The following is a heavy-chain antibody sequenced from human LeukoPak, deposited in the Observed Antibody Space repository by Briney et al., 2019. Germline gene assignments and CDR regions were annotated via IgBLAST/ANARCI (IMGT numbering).Heavy chain of an antibody. D-gene: IGHD6-13*01. Sequence: GASVKVSCKASGYTFTGYYMHWVRQAPGQGLEWMGWINPNSGGTNYAQKFQGRVTMTRDTSISTAYMELSRLRSDDTAVYYCARDSSSWYNRTYYYYYMDVWGKGTTVTVSS. CDR3: ARDSSSWYNRTYYYYYMDV. V-gene: IGHV1-2*02. CDR2: INPNSGGT. J-gene: IGHJ6*03. CDR1: GYTFTGYY.